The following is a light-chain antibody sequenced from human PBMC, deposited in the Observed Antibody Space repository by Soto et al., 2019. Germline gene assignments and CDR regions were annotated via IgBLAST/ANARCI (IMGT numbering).Light chain of an antibody. J-gene: IGLJ1*01. CDR3: GTWDSSLSLYV. CDR1: SSDVGGYDL. Sequence: QSALTQPASVSGSPGQSITISCTGTSSDVGGYDLVSWYQQHPGKAPKLMIFEGNKRPSGVSNRFSGSKSGNTASLTVSGLQAEDEADYYCGTWDSSLSLYVFGTGTKLTVL. V-gene: IGLV2-23*01. CDR2: EGN.